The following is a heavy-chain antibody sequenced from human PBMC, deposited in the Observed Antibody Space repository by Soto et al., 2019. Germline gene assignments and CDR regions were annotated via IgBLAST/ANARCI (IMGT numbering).Heavy chain of an antibody. CDR3: ARDYVVVPAAISYYYGMGV. CDR2: IIPIFGTA. D-gene: IGHD2-2*01. Sequence: ASVKVSCKASGGTFSSYAISWVRQAPGQGLEWMGGIIPIFGTANYAQKFQGRVTISADESTSTAYMELSSLRSEDTAMYYCARDYVVVPAAISYYYGMGVWGQGARVTVCS. V-gene: IGHV1-69*13. CDR1: GGTFSSYA. J-gene: IGHJ6*02.